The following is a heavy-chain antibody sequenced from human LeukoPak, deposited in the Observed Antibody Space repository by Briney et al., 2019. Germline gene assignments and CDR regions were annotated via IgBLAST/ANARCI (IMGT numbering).Heavy chain of an antibody. J-gene: IGHJ3*02. V-gene: IGHV1-2*02. CDR2: INPNSGAT. D-gene: IGHD3-16*02. Sequence: GASVKGPCKASGYTFTDDFIQWIGQAPGQGLEWMGWINPNSGATSYAQKFQGRVTITRDTSINKGNMELTGLRFDDTAVYYCARELSPDGKWGAFNMWGEGTTLTVSS. CDR3: ARELSPDGKWGAFNM. CDR1: GYTFTDDF.